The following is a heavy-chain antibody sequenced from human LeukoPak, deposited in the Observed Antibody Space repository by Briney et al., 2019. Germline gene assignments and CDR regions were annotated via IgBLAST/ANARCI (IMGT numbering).Heavy chain of an antibody. V-gene: IGHV3-30*04. D-gene: IGHD3-10*01. Sequence: GGSLRLSCAASGFTFSSYATHWVRQAPGKGLEWVAVISYDGSNKYYADSVKGRFTISRDNSKNTLYLQMNSLRAEDTAVYYCARDGSYYGSGSYYNAGGYFDYWGQGTLVTVSS. CDR3: ARDGSYYGSGSYYNAGGYFDY. CDR2: ISYDGSNK. J-gene: IGHJ4*02. CDR1: GFTFSSYA.